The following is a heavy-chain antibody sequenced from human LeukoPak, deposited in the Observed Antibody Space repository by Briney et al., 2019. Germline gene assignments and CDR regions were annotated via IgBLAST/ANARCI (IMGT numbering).Heavy chain of an antibody. J-gene: IGHJ4*02. D-gene: IGHD5-12*01. CDR2: IYYRGST. CDR3: ARRNGQDIVPTFRRRYYFDY. V-gene: IGHV4-39*07. Sequence: SETLSLTCTVSGGSISSSSYYWGWIRQPPGKGLEWIGSIYYRGSTNYNPSLKSRVTISINTSKNQFSLKLSSVTAADTAVFYCARRNGQDIVPTFRRRYYFDYWGQGTLVTVSS. CDR1: GGSISSSSYY.